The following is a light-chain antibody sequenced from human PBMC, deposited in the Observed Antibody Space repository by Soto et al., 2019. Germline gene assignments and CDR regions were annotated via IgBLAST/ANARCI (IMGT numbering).Light chain of an antibody. CDR1: QSVSSN. V-gene: IGKV3-15*01. CDR3: QQYNNGGA. CDR2: GAS. J-gene: IGKJ1*01. Sequence: EIVMTQSPATLSVSPGERATLSCRASQSVSSNLAWYQQKPGQAPRLLIYGASTRATGIPARFSGSRSGTEFTLTISSLQSEDFAVSYCQQYNNGGAFGQGTKVAIK.